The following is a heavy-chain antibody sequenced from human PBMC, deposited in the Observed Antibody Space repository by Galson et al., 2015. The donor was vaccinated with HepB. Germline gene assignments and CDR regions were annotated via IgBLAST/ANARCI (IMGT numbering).Heavy chain of an antibody. CDR2: ISYDGSNK. CDR1: GFTFSSYA. J-gene: IGHJ4*02. Sequence: PRLSCAASGFTFSSYAMHWVRQAPGKGLEWVAVISYDGSNKYYADSVKGRFTISRDNSKNTLYLQMNSLRAEDTAVYYCAREPITAMVLDYWGQGTLVTVSS. D-gene: IGHD5-18*01. CDR3: AREPITAMVLDY. V-gene: IGHV3-30*04.